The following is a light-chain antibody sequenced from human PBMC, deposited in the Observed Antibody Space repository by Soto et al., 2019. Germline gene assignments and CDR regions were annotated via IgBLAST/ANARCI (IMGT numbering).Light chain of an antibody. J-gene: IGLJ1*01. CDR2: DVS. CDR1: SSDVGGYNY. Sequence: QSALTQPASVSGSPGQSITISCTGTSSDVGGYNYVSWYQQHPGKAPKLMIYDVSNRPSGVSNRFSGYKSGNTASLTISGLQAEDEADYCCSSYTSSTTLNVFGTGTKLTVL. V-gene: IGLV2-14*01. CDR3: SSYTSSTTLNV.